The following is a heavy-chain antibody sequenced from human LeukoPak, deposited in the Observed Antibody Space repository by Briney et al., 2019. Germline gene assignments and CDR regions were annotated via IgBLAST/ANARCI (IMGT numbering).Heavy chain of an antibody. CDR2: ISWNSGSI. D-gene: IGHD3-9*01. Sequence: PGGSLRLSCAASGFTFDNYAMHWVRQAPGKGLEWVSGISWNSGSIGYADSVKGRFTISRDNAKNSLYLQMNSLRAEDTALYYCAKDIGILTGYPLYYFDYWGQGTLVTVSS. J-gene: IGHJ4*02. CDR3: AKDIGILTGYPLYYFDY. V-gene: IGHV3-9*01. CDR1: GFTFDNYA.